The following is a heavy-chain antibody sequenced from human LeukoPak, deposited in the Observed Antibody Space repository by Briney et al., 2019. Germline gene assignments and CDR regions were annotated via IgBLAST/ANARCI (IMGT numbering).Heavy chain of an antibody. CDR2: IYPDDSDT. CDR1: GYSFTSYW. Sequence: GESLKISCKGSGYSFTSYWIGWVRQVPGKGLQWMGIIYPDDSDTRYSPSFQGQVTISADKSISTAYLQWSSLKASDTAMYYCARVSIAAAGTIDYWGQGTLVTVSS. CDR3: ARVSIAAAGTIDY. J-gene: IGHJ4*02. D-gene: IGHD6-13*01. V-gene: IGHV5-51*01.